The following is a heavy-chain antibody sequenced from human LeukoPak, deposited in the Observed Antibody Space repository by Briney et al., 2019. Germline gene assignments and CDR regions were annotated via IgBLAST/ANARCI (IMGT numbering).Heavy chain of an antibody. D-gene: IGHD6-19*01. Sequence: GASLKISCKGSGYSFARYWNGWVRPLPGKGLEWMGIIYPGDSDATYSPSFQGQVTISADESISTAYLQWSSLKASDAAMYYCARHPLYSNGWPQFDYWGQGTLVTVSS. CDR2: IYPGDSDA. J-gene: IGHJ4*02. CDR3: ARHPLYSNGWPQFDY. CDR1: GYSFARYW. V-gene: IGHV5-51*01.